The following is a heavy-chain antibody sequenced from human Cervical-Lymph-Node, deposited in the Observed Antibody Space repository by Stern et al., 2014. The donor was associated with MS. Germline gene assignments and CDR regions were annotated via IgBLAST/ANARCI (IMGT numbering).Heavy chain of an antibody. CDR2: IYCSGST. J-gene: IGHJ3*02. CDR3: ARTLRRRPDAFDI. V-gene: IGHV4-59*01. Sequence: QVQLQESGPGLVKPSETLSLTCTVSGGSISSYYWSWIRQPPGKGLEWIGYIYCSGSTNYNPSLKSRVTISVDTSKNQFSLKLSSVTAADTAVYYCARTLRRRPDAFDIWGQGTMVTVSS. CDR1: GGSISSYY. D-gene: IGHD4-17*01.